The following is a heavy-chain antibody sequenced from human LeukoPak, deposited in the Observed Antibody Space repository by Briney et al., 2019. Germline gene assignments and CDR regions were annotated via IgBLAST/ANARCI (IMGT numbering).Heavy chain of an antibody. CDR2: IKQDGSEK. V-gene: IGHV3-7*01. CDR3: TRENWHLDY. Sequence: GGSLRLSCAAPEFSVVSNYITGVRQAPGNGLKWFPNIKQDGSEKYYVASVKDRFTISRDNAKNSMYLQMNSLRAEDAAVYYCTRENWHLDYWGQGNLVTVSS. J-gene: IGHJ4*02. CDR1: EFSVVSNY.